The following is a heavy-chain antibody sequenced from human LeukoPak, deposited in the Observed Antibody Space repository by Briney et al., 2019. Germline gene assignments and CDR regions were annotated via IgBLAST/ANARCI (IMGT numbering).Heavy chain of an antibody. CDR3: ARENSGSYREFDY. CDR1: GGSISSYY. V-gene: IGHV4-4*07. Sequence: SETLSLTCTVSGGSISSYYWSWIRQPAGRGLEWIGRIYTSGSTNYNASLKSRVSMSVDTSKNQFSLKLSSVTAADTAVFYCARENSGSYREFDYWGQGTLVTASS. D-gene: IGHD1-26*01. CDR2: IYTSGST. J-gene: IGHJ4*02.